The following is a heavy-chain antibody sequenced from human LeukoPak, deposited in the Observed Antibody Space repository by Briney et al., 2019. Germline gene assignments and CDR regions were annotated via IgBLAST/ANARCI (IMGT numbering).Heavy chain of an antibody. J-gene: IGHJ3*02. V-gene: IGHV4-59*12. CDR1: GGSISSYY. Sequence: SETLSLTCTASGGSISSYYWSWIRQPPGKGLEWIGNIFYSGSTYYSPSLKSRVTISLDTSRNQFSLKLNSVTAADTAVYYCAKSNGYGLVDIWGQGTMVTVSS. CDR3: AKSNGYGLVDI. CDR2: IFYSGST. D-gene: IGHD3-10*01.